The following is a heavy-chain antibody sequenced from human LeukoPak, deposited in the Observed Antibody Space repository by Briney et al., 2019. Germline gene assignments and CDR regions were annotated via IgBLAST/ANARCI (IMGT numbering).Heavy chain of an antibody. D-gene: IGHD4-23*01. V-gene: IGHV1-18*01. J-gene: IGHJ4*02. CDR3: ARDLYGGTSATFDY. Sequence: GASVKVSCKASGYTFTSYGISWVRQAPGQGLEWMGWISAYNGNTNYAQKLQGRVTMTTDTSTSTAYMELRSLRSDNTAVYYCARDLYGGTSATFDYWGQGTLVTVSS. CDR2: ISAYNGNT. CDR1: GYTFTSYG.